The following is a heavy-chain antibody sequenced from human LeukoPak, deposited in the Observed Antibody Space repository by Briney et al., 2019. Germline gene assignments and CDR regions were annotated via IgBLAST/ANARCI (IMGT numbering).Heavy chain of an antibody. D-gene: IGHD3-9*01. CDR3: ARGDDILTYDAFDI. Sequence: GGSLRLSYAASGFTFSSYWMSWVRQAPGKGLEWVANIKQDGSEKYYVDSVKGRFTISRDNAKNSLYLQMNSLRAEDTAVYYCARGDDILTYDAFDIWGQGTMVTVSS. V-gene: IGHV3-7*01. CDR1: GFTFSSYW. CDR2: IKQDGSEK. J-gene: IGHJ3*02.